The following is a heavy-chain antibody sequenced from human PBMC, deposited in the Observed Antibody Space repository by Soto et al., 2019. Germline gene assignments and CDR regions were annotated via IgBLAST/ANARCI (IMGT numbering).Heavy chain of an antibody. CDR2: IIPIFGTA. CDR1: GGTFSSYA. V-gene: IGHV1-69*01. Sequence: QVQLVQSGAEVKKPGSSVKVSCKASGGTFSSYAISWVRQAPGQGLEWMGGIIPIFGTANYAQKFQGRVRITADESTSTAYMELSSVRSEDTAVYYCAREAYYYDSSGYYPLDYWGQGTLVTVSS. J-gene: IGHJ4*02. CDR3: AREAYYYDSSGYYPLDY. D-gene: IGHD3-22*01.